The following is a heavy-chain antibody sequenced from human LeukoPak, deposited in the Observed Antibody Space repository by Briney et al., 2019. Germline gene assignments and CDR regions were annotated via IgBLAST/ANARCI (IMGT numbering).Heavy chain of an antibody. CDR2: INPNSGGT. Sequence: ASVKVSCKASGYTFTGYYVHWVRQAPGQGLEWMGWINPNSGGTNYAQKFQGRVTMTRDTSISTAYMELSRLRSDDTAVYYCARGLLVPAAPFDYWGQGTLVTVSS. CDR3: ARGLLVPAAPFDY. CDR1: GYTFTGYY. J-gene: IGHJ4*02. V-gene: IGHV1-2*02. D-gene: IGHD2-2*01.